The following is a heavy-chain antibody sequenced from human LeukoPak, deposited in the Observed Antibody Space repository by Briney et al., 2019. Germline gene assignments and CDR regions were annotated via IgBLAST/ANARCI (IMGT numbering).Heavy chain of an antibody. Sequence: KPGGSLRLSCAASGFTFSNAWMSWVRQAPGKGLEGVGRIKSKTDGGTTGYAAPVTGRFTISRDDSKNTLYLQMNSLKTEDTAVYYCTTESIVVVPAAGFDYWGQGTLVTVSS. CDR3: TTESIVVVPAAGFDY. V-gene: IGHV3-15*01. D-gene: IGHD2-2*01. CDR2: IKSKTDGGTT. CDR1: GFTFSNAW. J-gene: IGHJ4*02.